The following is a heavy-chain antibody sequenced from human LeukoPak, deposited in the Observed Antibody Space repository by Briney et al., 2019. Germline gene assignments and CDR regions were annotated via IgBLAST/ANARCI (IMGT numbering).Heavy chain of an antibody. CDR2: INHSGST. J-gene: IGHJ5*02. D-gene: IGHD3-3*01. CDR3: ARGSTYYDFWSGYYNWFDP. Sequence: SQTLSLTCTVSGGSISSGSYYWSWIRQPPGKGLEWIGEINHSGSTNYNPSLKSRVTISVDTSKNQFSLKLSSVTAADTAVYYCARGSTYYDFWSGYYNWFDPWGQGTLVTVSS. V-gene: IGHV4-39*07. CDR1: GGSISSGSYY.